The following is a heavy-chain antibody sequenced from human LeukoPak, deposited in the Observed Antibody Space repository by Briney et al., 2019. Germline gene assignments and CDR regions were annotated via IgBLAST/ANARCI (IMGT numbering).Heavy chain of an antibody. J-gene: IGHJ3*02. CDR2: INPSGGST. D-gene: IGHD3-22*01. Sequence: ASVKVSCKASGYTFTSYYMHWVRQAPGQGLEWMGIINPSGGSTSYAQKFQGRVTMTRNTSISTAYMELSSLRSEDTAVYYCARKKDYYDSSGYYFVAFDIWGQGTMVTVSS. CDR1: GYTFTSYY. V-gene: IGHV1-46*01. CDR3: ARKKDYYDSSGYYFVAFDI.